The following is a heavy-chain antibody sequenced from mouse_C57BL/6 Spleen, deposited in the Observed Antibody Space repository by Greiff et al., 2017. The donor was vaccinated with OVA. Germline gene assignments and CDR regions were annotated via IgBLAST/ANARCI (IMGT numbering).Heavy chain of an antibody. CDR1: GYSITSGYY. CDR3: ARNSAGPFAY. D-gene: IGHD3-2*02. J-gene: IGHJ3*01. Sequence: EVQLVESGPGLVKPSQSLSLTCSVTGYSITSGYYWNWIRQFPGNKLEWMGYISYDGSNNYNPSLKNRISITRDTSKNQFFLKLNSVTTEDTATYYSARNSAGPFAYWGQGALVTVSA. CDR2: ISYDGSN. V-gene: IGHV3-6*01.